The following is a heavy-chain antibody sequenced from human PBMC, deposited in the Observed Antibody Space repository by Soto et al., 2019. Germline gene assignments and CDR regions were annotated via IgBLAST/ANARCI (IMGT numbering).Heavy chain of an antibody. CDR3: ARTSAGGKYYYGMDV. D-gene: IGHD6-13*01. J-gene: IGHJ6*02. CDR1: GYSFRSYW. Sequence: GGSLEISCKGSGYSFRSYWIGWVRQMPGKGLEWMGIIYPGDSDTRYSPSFQGQVTISADKSISTAYLQWSSLKASDTAMYYCARTSAGGKYYYGMDVWGRGTTVTVSS. V-gene: IGHV5-51*01. CDR2: IYPGDSDT.